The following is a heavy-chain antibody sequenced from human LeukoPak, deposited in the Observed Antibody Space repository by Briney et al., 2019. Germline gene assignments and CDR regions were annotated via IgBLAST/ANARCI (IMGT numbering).Heavy chain of an antibody. CDR2: INHSGST. J-gene: IGHJ4*02. CDR3: ARYRKLTNFDY. D-gene: IGHD1-14*01. V-gene: IGHV4-34*01. Sequence: SETLSLTCAVYGGSFSGYYWSGIRQPPGKGLEWIGEINHSGSTNYNPSLKSRVTISVDTSKNQFSLKLSSVTAADTAVYYCARYRKLTNFDYWGQGTLVTVSS. CDR1: GGSFSGYY.